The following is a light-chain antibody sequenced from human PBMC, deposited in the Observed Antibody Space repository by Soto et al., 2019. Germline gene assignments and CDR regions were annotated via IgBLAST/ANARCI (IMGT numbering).Light chain of an antibody. CDR2: DAS. CDR3: QQRSNWPLS. Sequence: EIVLTQSPLTLSLSPGERATLSCRASQSVSSSLAWYQQKPGQAPRLLIYDASNRATGIPARFSGSGSETDSNLTVSSLEPEDFAVYYCQQRSNWPLSFGGGTKVEIK. J-gene: IGKJ4*01. V-gene: IGKV3-11*01. CDR1: QSVSSS.